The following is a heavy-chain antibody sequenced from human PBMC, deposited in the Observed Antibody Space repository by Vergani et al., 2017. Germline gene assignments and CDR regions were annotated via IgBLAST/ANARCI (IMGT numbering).Heavy chain of an antibody. CDR2: IYYSGST. Sequence: QVQLQESGPGLVKPSQTLSLTCTVSGGSISSGGYYWSWIRQHPGKGLEWIGYIYYSGSTYYNPSLKSLVTISVDTSKNQFSLKLSSVTAADTAVYYCARDEGSSWYFIDFDYWGQGTLVTVSS. D-gene: IGHD6-13*01. V-gene: IGHV4-31*01. CDR3: ARDEGSSWYFIDFDY. J-gene: IGHJ4*02. CDR1: GGSISSGGYY.